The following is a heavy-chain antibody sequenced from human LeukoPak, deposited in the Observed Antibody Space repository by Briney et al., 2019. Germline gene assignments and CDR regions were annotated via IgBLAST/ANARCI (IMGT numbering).Heavy chain of an antibody. CDR2: THYSGST. D-gene: IGHD6-13*01. CDR3: ARGAAGTGAADY. V-gene: IGHV4-59*01. CDR1: GGSISSYY. Sequence: SETLSLTCTVSGGSISSYYWSWIRQPPGKGLEWIGYTHYSGSTKYNPSLKSRLTISVDSSKNQFSLRLSSVTAADTAVYFCARGAAGTGAADYWGQGTLVTVSS. J-gene: IGHJ4*02.